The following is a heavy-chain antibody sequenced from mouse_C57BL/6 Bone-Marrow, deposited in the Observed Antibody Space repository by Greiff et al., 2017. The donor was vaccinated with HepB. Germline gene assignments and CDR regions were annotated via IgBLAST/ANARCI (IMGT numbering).Heavy chain of an antibody. J-gene: IGHJ3*01. V-gene: IGHV5-17*01. CDR2: ISSGSSTI. CDR1: GFTFSDYG. D-gene: IGHD3-2*01. Sequence: EVHLVESGGGLVKPGGSLKLSCAASGFTFSDYGMHWVRQAPEKGLEWVAYISSGSSTIYYADTVKGRFTISRDNAKNTLFLQMTSLRSEDTAMYYCARKARQLCLAYWGQGTLVTVSA. CDR3: ARKARQLCLAY.